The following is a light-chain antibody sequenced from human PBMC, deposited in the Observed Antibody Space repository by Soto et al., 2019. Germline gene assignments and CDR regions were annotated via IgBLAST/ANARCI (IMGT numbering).Light chain of an antibody. CDR3: QQLNAFTLT. CDR1: QGISSY. CDR2: GAS. V-gene: IGKV1-9*01. J-gene: IGKJ5*01. Sequence: DIQFTQSPSFLSASVGDRVTITCRASQGISSYLAWFSQTPGRAPNILIYGASTLQSGVPSRFSRSGAGTDCTRTISNLQPEDVATDYCQQLNAFTLTFGQGTRLEIK.